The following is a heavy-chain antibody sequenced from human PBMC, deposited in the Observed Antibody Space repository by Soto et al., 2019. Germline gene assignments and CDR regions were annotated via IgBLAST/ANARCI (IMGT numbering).Heavy chain of an antibody. CDR3: ARADMSLVWFDP. D-gene: IGHD2-15*01. CDR1: GYTFTRYA. V-gene: IGHV1-18*01. CDR2: INAYNGKT. Sequence: APVKVSCKASGYTFTRYAISWVRPAPGQGLEWMGWINAYNGKTNYAQRLQGGVTMTTDTSTSTAYMELRSLRSDDTAVYYCARADMSLVWFDPWGQGTLVTVSS. J-gene: IGHJ5*02.